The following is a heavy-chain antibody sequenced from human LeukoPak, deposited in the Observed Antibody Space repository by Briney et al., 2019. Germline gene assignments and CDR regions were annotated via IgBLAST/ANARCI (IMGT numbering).Heavy chain of an antibody. J-gene: IGHJ6*02. D-gene: IGHD3-22*01. CDR3: AREVPNYYDSSGPSSYYYGMDV. Sequence: SVKVSCKASGGTFISYAISWVRQAPGQGLEWMGRIIPILGIANCAQKFQGRVTITADKSTSTAYMELSSLRSEDTAVYYCAREVPNYYDSSGPSSYYYGMDVWGQGTTVTVSS. V-gene: IGHV1-69*04. CDR1: GGTFISYA. CDR2: IIPILGIA.